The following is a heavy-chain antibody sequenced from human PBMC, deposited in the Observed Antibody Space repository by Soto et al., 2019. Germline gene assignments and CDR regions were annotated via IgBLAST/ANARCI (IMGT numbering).Heavy chain of an antibody. CDR2: INHSGST. V-gene: IGHV4-34*01. CDR1: GGSFSGYY. CDR3: ARGYSSGWFREYNWFDP. J-gene: IGHJ5*02. D-gene: IGHD6-19*01. Sequence: ASETLSLTCAVYGGSFSGYYWSWIRQPPGKGLEWIGEINHSGSTNYNPSLKSRVTISVDTSKNQFSLKLSSVTAADTAVYYCARGYSSGWFREYNWFDPWGQGTLVTVSS.